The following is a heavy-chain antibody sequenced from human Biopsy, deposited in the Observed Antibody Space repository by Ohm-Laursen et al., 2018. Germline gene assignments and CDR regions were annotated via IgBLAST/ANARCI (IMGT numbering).Heavy chain of an antibody. J-gene: IGHJ6*02. CDR1: GFSFSDYH. CDR2: ISGGGTI. CDR3: ARDTRWSPYHMDV. D-gene: IGHD4-23*01. V-gene: IGHV3-11*01. Sequence: SLRLSCTASGFSFSDYHMRWIRQAPGRGLEWVSCISGGGTIYYGDSMKGRVTISRDNAKNSLYLQMHSLRAEDTAVYYCARDTRWSPYHMDVWGQGTTVTVSS.